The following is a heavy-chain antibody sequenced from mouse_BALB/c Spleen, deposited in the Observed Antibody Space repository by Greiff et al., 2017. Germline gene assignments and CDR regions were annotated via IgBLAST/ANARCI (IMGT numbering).Heavy chain of an antibody. CDR2: IRNKANGYTT. CDR3: ARDSLYDYDVYFDD. CDR1: GFTFTDYY. V-gene: IGHV7-3*02. D-gene: IGHD2-4*01. Sequence: EVQLVESGGGLVQPGGSLRLSCATSGFTFTDYYMSWVRQPPGKALEWLGFIRNKANGYTTEYSASVKGRFTISRDNSQSILYLQMNTLRAEDSATYYCARDSLYDYDVYFDDWGQGTTLTVSS. J-gene: IGHJ2*01.